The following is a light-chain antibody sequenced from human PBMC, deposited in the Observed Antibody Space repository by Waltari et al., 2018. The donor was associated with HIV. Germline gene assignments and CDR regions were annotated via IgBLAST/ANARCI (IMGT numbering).Light chain of an antibody. V-gene: IGLV1-40*01. CDR2: VDT. CDR3: QSYDSSLVVV. J-gene: IGLJ2*01. Sequence: QSVLTQPPSVSGAPGQRVTISCTGSSSNIGTNHDVHWYQQLPGTAPKLLIYVDTNRPSEIPDRFSGSKSGTSASLTITGLQAEDEADYYCQSYDSSLVVVFGGGTKLTVL. CDR1: SSNIGTNHD.